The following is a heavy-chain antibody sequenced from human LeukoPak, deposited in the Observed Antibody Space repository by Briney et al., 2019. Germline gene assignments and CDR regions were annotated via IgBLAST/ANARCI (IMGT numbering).Heavy chain of an antibody. CDR1: GFTFSSYA. CDR2: ISYDGSNK. Sequence: GGSLRLSCVASGFTFSSYAMHWVRQAPGKGLEWVAVISYDGSNKYYADSVKGRFTISRDNSKNTLYLQMNSLRAEDTAVYYCARDISDIVVVPAASRKYYYYYYMDAWGKGTTVTVSS. D-gene: IGHD2-2*01. V-gene: IGHV3-30*01. CDR3: ARDISDIVVVPAASRKYYYYYYMDA. J-gene: IGHJ6*03.